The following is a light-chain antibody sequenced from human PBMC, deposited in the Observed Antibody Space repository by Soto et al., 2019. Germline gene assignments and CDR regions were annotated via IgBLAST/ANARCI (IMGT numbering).Light chain of an antibody. CDR2: EVT. CDR3: SSFAPSNTWV. J-gene: IGLJ3*02. CDR1: SSDVGAYNY. Sequence: QSALTQPPSASGSPGQSVTISCTGTSSDVGAYNYVSWYQQHAGKAPKLVIYEVTKRPSGVPDRFSGSKSANTASLTVSGLQAEHQPDYYCSSFAPSNTWVFGAGTKLTVL. V-gene: IGLV2-8*01.